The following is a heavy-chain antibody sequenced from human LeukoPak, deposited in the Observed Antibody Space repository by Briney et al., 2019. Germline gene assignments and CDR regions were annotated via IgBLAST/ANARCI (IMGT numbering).Heavy chain of an antibody. D-gene: IGHD2-2*01. V-gene: IGHV1-69*13. J-gene: IGHJ6*03. CDR2: IIPIFGTA. CDR1: GGTFSSYA. Sequence: GASVKVSCKASGGTFSSYAISWLRQAPGQGLEWMGGIIPIFGTANYAQKFQGRVTITADESTSTAYMELSSLRSEDTAVYYCARWAPAAAYYYYYYMDVWGKGTTVTVSS. CDR3: ARWAPAAAYYYYYYMDV.